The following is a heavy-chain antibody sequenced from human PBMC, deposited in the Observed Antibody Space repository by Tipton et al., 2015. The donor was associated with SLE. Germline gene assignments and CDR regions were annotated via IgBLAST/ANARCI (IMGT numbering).Heavy chain of an antibody. CDR1: GGSFSDYY. CDR3: ARGRPPYYYGMDV. Sequence: TLSLTCAVYGGSFSDYYWSWIRQPPGKGLEWIGEINHSGSTNYNPSLKSRVTISVDTSKNQFSLKLSSVTAADTAVYYCARGRPPYYYGMDVWGQGTTVTVSS. V-gene: IGHV4-34*01. J-gene: IGHJ6*02. CDR2: INHSGST.